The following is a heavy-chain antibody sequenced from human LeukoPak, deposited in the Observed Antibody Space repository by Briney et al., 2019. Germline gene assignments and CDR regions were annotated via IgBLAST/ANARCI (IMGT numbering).Heavy chain of an antibody. D-gene: IGHD6-6*01. CDR3: AKEAARVAARLGVFDY. V-gene: IGHV3-43*01. Sequence: GGSLRLSCATSGFTFDDYTMHWVRQAPGKGLEWVSLISWDGGSTYYADSVKGRFTISRDNSKNSLYLQMNSLRTEDTALYYRAKEAARVAARLGVFDYWGQGTLVTVSS. J-gene: IGHJ4*02. CDR1: GFTFDDYT. CDR2: ISWDGGST.